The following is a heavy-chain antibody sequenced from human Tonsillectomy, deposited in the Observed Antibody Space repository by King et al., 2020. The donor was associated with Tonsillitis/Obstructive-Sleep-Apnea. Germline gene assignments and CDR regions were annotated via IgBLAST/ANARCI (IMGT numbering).Heavy chain of an antibody. CDR1: GFSLSNARMG. V-gene: IGHV2-26*01. CDR3: ARIDGSGWYRPQYDY. D-gene: IGHD6-19*01. Sequence: VTLKESGPVLVKPTETLTLTCTVSGFSLSNARMGESWIRQPPGKALEWLAHIFSNDEKSYSTTLKSRLTFPKDTSKSQVILTMTNMDPVDTATYYCARIDGSGWYRPQYDYWGQGTLVTVSS. J-gene: IGHJ4*02. CDR2: IFSNDEK.